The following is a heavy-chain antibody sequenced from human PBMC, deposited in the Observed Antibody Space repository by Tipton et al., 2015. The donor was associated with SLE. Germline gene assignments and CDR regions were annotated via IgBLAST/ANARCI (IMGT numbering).Heavy chain of an antibody. V-gene: IGHV3-48*03. CDR3: ARGASWVQGTVDY. CDR1: GFTFSSYE. D-gene: IGHD3-10*01. Sequence: SLRLSCAASGFTFSSYEMNWVRQAPGKGLEWVSYISGSGSTIYYADSAKGRFTISRDNAKNSLYLQMNSLRAEDTAVYYCARGASWVQGTVDYWGQGTLVTVSS. CDR2: ISGSGSTI. J-gene: IGHJ4*02.